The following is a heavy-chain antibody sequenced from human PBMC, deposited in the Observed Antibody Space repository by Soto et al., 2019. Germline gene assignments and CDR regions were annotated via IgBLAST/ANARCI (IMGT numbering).Heavy chain of an antibody. D-gene: IGHD6-13*01. V-gene: IGHV3-30-3*01. CDR2: ISYDGSNK. J-gene: IGHJ4*02. CDR1: GFTFSSYA. CDR3: ARDKGSSRTFDY. Sequence: QVQLVESGGGVVQPGRSLRLSCAASGFTFSSYAMHWVRQAPGKGLEWVAVISYDGSNKYYADSVKGRFTISRDNSKNTLDLQMNSLRAEDTAVYYCARDKGSSRTFDYWGQGTLVTVSS.